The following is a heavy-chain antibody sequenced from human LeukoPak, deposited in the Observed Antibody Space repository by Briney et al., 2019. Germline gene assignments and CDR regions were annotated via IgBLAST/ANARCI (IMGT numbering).Heavy chain of an antibody. D-gene: IGHD4-17*01. Sequence: SETLSLTCRVSGGSISSHYWSWIRQPPGKGLEWIGYIYYSGSTKYNPSLKSRVTISVDTSKNQFSLKLSSVTAADTAVYYCARGGTTVTPGLLWFDPWGQGTLVTVSS. CDR1: GGSISSHY. V-gene: IGHV4-59*11. CDR3: ARGGTTVTPGLLWFDP. CDR2: IYYSGST. J-gene: IGHJ5*02.